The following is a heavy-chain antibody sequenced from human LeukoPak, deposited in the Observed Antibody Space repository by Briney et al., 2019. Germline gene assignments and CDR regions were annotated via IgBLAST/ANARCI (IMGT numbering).Heavy chain of an antibody. Sequence: SETLSLTCTVSGDSVSNGNYYWSWLRQTPGKALEWIGYIYYTGKTYYNPSLEGRVTILVDTSRNHFSVKLSSVTAADTAVYYRARSQNYYGSGDYWSQGTLVTVSS. CDR3: ARSQNYYGSGDY. CDR1: GDSVSNGNYY. D-gene: IGHD3-10*01. J-gene: IGHJ4*02. CDR2: IYYTGKT. V-gene: IGHV4-61*03.